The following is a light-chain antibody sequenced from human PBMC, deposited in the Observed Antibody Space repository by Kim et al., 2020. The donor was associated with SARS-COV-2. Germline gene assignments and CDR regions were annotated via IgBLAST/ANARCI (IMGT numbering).Light chain of an antibody. V-gene: IGKV3-11*01. J-gene: IGKJ4*01. Sequence: EIVLTQSPVTLSLSPGERATLSCRASQSVSSYLAWYQQKPGQAPRLLIYDASNRATGIPARFSGSGSGTDFTLTIISLEPEDFAVYYCQQRSNWPPRLTFGGGTKVDIK. CDR1: QSVSSY. CDR2: DAS. CDR3: QQRSNWPPRLT.